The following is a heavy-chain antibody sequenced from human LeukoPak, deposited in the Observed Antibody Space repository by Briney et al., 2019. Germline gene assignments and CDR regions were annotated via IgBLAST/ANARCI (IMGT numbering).Heavy chain of an antibody. D-gene: IGHD2-21*02. V-gene: IGHV3-30*18. CDR2: ISYDGSNK. Sequence: GGSLRLSCAASGFIFSSYWMSWVRQAPGKGLEWVAVISYDGSNKYNADSVKGRFTISRDNSKNTLYLQMNSLRPEDTAMYYCAKSEQAYCGGDCYSGYFQDWGQGTLVTVSS. J-gene: IGHJ1*01. CDR3: AKSEQAYCGGDCYSGYFQD. CDR1: GFIFSSYW.